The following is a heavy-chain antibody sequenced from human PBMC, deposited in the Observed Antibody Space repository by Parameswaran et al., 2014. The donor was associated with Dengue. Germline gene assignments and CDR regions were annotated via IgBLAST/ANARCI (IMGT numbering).Heavy chain of an antibody. Sequence: VRQAPGKGLEWVASISYDGEIKLNADSVKDHLTISRDNSNNALYLQMDNLRAEDTAVYYCAKGSKVTIVGYHKKNYYLDVWGEGTTVTVSS. CDR3: AKGSKVTIVGYHKKNYYLDV. D-gene: IGHD3-3*01. V-gene: IGHV3-30-3*02. CDR2: ISYDGEIK. J-gene: IGHJ6*03.